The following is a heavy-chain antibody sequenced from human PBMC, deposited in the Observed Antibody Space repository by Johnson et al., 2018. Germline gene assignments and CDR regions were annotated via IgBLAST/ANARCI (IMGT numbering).Heavy chain of an antibody. V-gene: IGHV1-8*01. CDR2: MNPNSGHT. CDR1: GYTLTSYD. J-gene: IGHJ3*01. Sequence: QVQLVESGAEVKKPGASVKVSCKASGYTLTSYDINWVRQATGQGLEWVGWMNPNSGHTGYAQKFQGRVTMTRNTSISTAYMELSSLKSEDTAVYYCAREGYGDKDSFDLWGQGTMVTVSS. D-gene: IGHD4-17*01. CDR3: AREGYGDKDSFDL.